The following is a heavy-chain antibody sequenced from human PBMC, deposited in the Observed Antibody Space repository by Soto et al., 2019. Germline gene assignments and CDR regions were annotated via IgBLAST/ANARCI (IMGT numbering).Heavy chain of an antibody. CDR1: GGSLSDYF. CDR3: ARGGISHWAYFYYMDV. CDR2: INHLGSI. V-gene: IGHV4-34*01. J-gene: IGHJ6*03. Sequence: ETLSLTCVVPGGSLSDYFWSWIRQPPGMALEWIGEINHLGSINYNPSLKSRVTMSVDTSMNQFSLTLNSVTAADTATYYCARGGISHWAYFYYMDVWDRGTRSPSP. D-gene: IGHD2-21*01.